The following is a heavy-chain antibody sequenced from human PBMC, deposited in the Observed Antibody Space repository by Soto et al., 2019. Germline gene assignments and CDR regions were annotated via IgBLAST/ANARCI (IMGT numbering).Heavy chain of an antibody. CDR3: TRDQNC. CDR1: GFTVSANY. V-gene: IGHV3-66*01. Sequence: EVQLVESGGGLVKPGGSLRLSCAASGFTVSANYMSWVRQAPGKGLEWLSVTDSGGSTYYTDSVKGRFTISRDNSKNTLYLQMSSLRPEDTAVYYCTRDQNCWGQGTLVTVSS. J-gene: IGHJ4*02. CDR2: TDSGGST.